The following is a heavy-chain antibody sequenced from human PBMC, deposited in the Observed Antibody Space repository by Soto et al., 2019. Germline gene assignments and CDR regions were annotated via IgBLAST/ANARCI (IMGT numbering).Heavy chain of an antibody. Sequence: GSLRLSCAASGFTFSSYGMHWVRQAPGKGLEWVAVISYDGSNKYYADSVKGRFTISRDNSKNTLYLQMNSLRAEDTAVYYCAKDRPQSSGLDYWGQGTLVTVSS. CDR1: GFTFSSYG. V-gene: IGHV3-30*18. J-gene: IGHJ4*02. CDR2: ISYDGSNK. CDR3: AKDRPQSSGLDY. D-gene: IGHD3-22*01.